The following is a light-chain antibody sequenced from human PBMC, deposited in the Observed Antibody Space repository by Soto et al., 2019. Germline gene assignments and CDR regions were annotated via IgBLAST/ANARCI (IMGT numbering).Light chain of an antibody. CDR1: QSVDSN. J-gene: IGKJ4*01. V-gene: IGKV3D-15*01. Sequence: EIVMTQSPATLSVSLGDGATLSCRASQSVDSNLAWYQQKPGQTPRLLIYGASTRPTGIPARFSGSGSGTEFTLTISSLQSEDSAVYYCQQYNDWPLTFGGGTKVEIK. CDR3: QQYNDWPLT. CDR2: GAS.